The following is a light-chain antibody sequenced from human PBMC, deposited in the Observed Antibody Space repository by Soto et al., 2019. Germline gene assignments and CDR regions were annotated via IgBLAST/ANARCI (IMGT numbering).Light chain of an antibody. J-gene: IGKJ5*01. CDR3: QQRTNGTPVT. V-gene: IGKV3-11*01. CDR1: QSVSSY. Sequence: VVSQSLSTLSAPAGYRAAISCRASQSVSSYLAWYQQKPGQAPRLLIYDASNRATGIQARFSGSGSGTDFTLTISRPEPEDFAVYYFQQRTNGTPVTLGEGTRL. CDR2: DAS.